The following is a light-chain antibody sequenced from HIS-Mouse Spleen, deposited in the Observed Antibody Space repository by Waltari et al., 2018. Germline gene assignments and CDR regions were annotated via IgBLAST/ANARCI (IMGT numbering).Light chain of an antibody. J-gene: IGLJ2*01. CDR2: EDS. CDR3: YSTDSSGNHRV. Sequence: SYELTQPPSASVSPRQTAGITCPGDALPKKYTYWYQQKSGQAPVLVIYEDSKRPSGIPERFSGSSSGTMATLTISGAQVEDEADYYCYSTDSSGNHRVFGGGTKLTVL. V-gene: IGLV3-10*01. CDR1: ALPKKY.